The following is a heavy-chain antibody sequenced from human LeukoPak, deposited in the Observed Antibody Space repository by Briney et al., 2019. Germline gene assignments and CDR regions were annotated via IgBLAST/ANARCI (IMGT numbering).Heavy chain of an antibody. CDR2: IYSIGST. V-gene: IGHV3-53*01. J-gene: IGHJ3*02. Sequence: GGSLRLSCAASGFSVSSSFMSWVRQAPGKGLEWVSVIYSIGSTFYADSVKGRSTISRDNSKNTLYLHMNSLRAEDTAVYYCARDRVYLGREDAFDIWGQGTMVTVSS. D-gene: IGHD7-27*01. CDR3: ARDRVYLGREDAFDI. CDR1: GFSVSSSF.